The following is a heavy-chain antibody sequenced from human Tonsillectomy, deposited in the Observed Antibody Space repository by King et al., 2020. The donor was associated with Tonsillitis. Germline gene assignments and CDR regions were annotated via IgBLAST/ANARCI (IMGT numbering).Heavy chain of an antibody. CDR1: GFSFSNYA. CDR3: AKVPKSIEVDGSLSPEYFQH. CDR2: ISGSGGST. Sequence: VQLVESGGDLVQPGGSLRLSCAASGFSFSNYALSWVRQAPGKGLEWVSHISGSGGSTNYVDSVKGRFTISRDNSENTLYLQMNSLRAEDTAIYYCAKVPKSIEVDGSLSPEYFQHWGQGTLVTVSS. D-gene: IGHD5-24*01. V-gene: IGHV3-23*04. J-gene: IGHJ1*01.